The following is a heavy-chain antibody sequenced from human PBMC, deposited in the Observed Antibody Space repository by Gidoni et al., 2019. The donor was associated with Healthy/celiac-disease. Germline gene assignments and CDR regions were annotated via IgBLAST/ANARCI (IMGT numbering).Heavy chain of an antibody. V-gene: IGHV4-34*01. CDR3: ARFPRADY. J-gene: IGHJ4*02. Sequence: QVQLQQWCAGLLKPSATLSLTCAVYGGSFSGYYWSWIRQPPGKGLEWIGEINHSGSTNYNPSLKSRVTISVDTSKNQFSLKLSSVTAADTAVYYCARFPRADYWGQGTLVTVSS. CDR1: GGSFSGYY. CDR2: INHSGST.